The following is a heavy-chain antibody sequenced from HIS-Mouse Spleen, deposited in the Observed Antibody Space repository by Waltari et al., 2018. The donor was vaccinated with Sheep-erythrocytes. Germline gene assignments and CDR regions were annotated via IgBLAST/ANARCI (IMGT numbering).Heavy chain of an antibody. V-gene: IGHV4-59*01. D-gene: IGHD3-22*01. Sequence: SISSYYWSWIRQPPGKGLEWIGYIYHSGSTNYNPSLKSRVTISVDTSKNQFSLKLSSVTAADTAVYYCARGGSGDYYDSSGYYYWGQGTLVTVSS. CDR2: IYHSGST. CDR1: SISSYY. J-gene: IGHJ4*02. CDR3: ARGGSGDYYDSSGYYY.